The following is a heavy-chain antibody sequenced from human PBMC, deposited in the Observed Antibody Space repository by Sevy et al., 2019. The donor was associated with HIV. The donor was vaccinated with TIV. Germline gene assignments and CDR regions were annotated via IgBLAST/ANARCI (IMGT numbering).Heavy chain of an antibody. CDR3: AGAVATTADFDY. D-gene: IGHD6-19*01. J-gene: IGHJ4*02. CDR1: GGSISGYY. CDR2: ISSSGHT. V-gene: IGHV4-4*07. Sequence: SETLSLTCTVSGGSISGYYWNWLRQSAGEGLEWIGRISSSGHTNYNPSLKSRLTMSMDTSRGQFSLRLSSVTAADTAVYYCAGAVATTADFDYWGQGTQVTVSS.